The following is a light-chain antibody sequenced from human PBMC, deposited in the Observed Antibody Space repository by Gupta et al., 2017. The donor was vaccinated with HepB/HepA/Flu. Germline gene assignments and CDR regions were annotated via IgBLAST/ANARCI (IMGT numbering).Light chain of an antibody. CDR1: QSVLYSSDDNNY. Sequence: DLMMAQSPDYLAVSQGESATINCKSSQSVLYSSDDNNYFGWYQKKPGQHPRLLSYWAATRETGGPDRFSGSGSGTEFTLTISRLEAEDVAVYYCQQYCKTPRTFGQGTQLEIK. CDR3: QQYCKTPRT. V-gene: IGKV4-1*01. J-gene: IGKJ5*01. CDR2: WAA.